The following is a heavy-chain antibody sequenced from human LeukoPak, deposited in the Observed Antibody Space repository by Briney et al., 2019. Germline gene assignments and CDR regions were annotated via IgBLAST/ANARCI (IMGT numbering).Heavy chain of an antibody. CDR1: GYSFTSNW. V-gene: IGHV5-51*01. J-gene: IGHJ4*02. Sequence: GESLKISCKGSGYSFTSNWIGWVRQMPGKGLEWMGLIYPDDFDTTYSPSFQGQVSISADKSISTAYLQWSSLKTSDTAMYYCVRQASYYDGLDYWGQGTLVTVSS. CDR2: IYPDDFDT. D-gene: IGHD3-22*01. CDR3: VRQASYYDGLDY.